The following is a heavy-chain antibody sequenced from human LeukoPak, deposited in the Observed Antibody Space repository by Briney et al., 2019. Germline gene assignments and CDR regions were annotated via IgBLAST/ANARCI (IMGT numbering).Heavy chain of an antibody. J-gene: IGHJ3*02. CDR2: IYYSGST. CDR1: GGSISNTSYY. D-gene: IGHD1-26*01. CDR3: ARRVVGATIDAFDI. V-gene: IGHV4-39*01. Sequence: PSETLSLTCTVSGGSISNTSYYWGWIRQPPGKGLEWIGSIYYSGSTYYNPSLKSRVTIFVDTSKNQFSLKLSSVTGANTTVYYCARRVVGATIDAFDIWGQGTMVTVSS.